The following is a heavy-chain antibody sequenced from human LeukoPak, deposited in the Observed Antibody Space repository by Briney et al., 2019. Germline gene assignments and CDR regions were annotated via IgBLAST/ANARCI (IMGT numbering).Heavy chain of an antibody. J-gene: IGHJ4*02. CDR3: ATRKKYGSGTDLLAAADRGGDS. V-gene: IGHV5-10-1*01. CDR1: GYSFTNYW. D-gene: IGHD3-10*01. Sequence: GESLRISCKGSGYSFTNYWISWVRQMPGKGLEWMGRIDPSDSYTNYSPSFQGHVTISVVKSTTTAYLQWGSLTASDTAMYYCATRKKYGSGTDLLAAADRGGDSWGQGTLVTVSS. CDR2: IDPSDSYT.